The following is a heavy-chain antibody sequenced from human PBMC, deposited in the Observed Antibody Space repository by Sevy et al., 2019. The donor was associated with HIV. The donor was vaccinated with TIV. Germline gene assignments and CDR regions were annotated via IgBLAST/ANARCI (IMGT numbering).Heavy chain of an antibody. Sequence: SETLSLTCSVSGGSISSYFWTWVRQSPGKGLEWIGNIYFTGNTDYSPSLKSRVTLSLDTSKSHFSLILNSVTAADTAIYYCARDSTTRPRVLDYWGQGTLVTVSS. CDR2: IYFTGNT. D-gene: IGHD1-1*01. J-gene: IGHJ4*02. CDR1: GGSISSYF. CDR3: ARDSTTRPRVLDY. V-gene: IGHV4-59*01.